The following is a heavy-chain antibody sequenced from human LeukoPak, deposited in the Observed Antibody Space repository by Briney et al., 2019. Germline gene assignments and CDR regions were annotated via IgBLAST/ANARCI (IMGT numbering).Heavy chain of an antibody. CDR2: IWFDGTNE. V-gene: IGHV3-33*01. CDR3: ARGGRYAAAANGVDY. J-gene: IGHJ4*02. D-gene: IGHD3-16*01. Sequence: GRSLRLSRVASGFIFSTYGMHWVRQAPGKGLEWVAVIWFDGTNEYYVDSVKGRFTISRDNSMNTLYLQMDSLRAEDTAVYHCARGGRYAAAANGVDYWGQGTLVTVSS. CDR1: GFIFSTYG.